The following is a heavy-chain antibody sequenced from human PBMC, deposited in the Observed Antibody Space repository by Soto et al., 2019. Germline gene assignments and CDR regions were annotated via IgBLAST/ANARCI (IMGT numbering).Heavy chain of an antibody. J-gene: IGHJ6*02. Sequence: QVQLVQSGPEVKKPGASVRVSCEASGYTFTRYAINWVRQAPGQGLEWVAWINTYNGETYNAEKVQGRVTMTRDTSTNTASMELRSLRSDDTAVYYCARYIEVLPAAYPQYAIEVWGQGTMVTVSS. CDR2: INTYNGET. D-gene: IGHD2-2*01. CDR3: ARYIEVLPAAYPQYAIEV. CDR1: GYTFTRYA. V-gene: IGHV1-18*04.